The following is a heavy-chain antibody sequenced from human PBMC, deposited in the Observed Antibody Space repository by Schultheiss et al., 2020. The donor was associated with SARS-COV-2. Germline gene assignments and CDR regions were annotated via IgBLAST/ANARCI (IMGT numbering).Heavy chain of an antibody. V-gene: IGHV4-34*01. D-gene: IGHD6-19*01. CDR3: ARSSSGWYRHAFDI. Sequence: SETLSLTCAVYGGSFSGYYWSWIRQPPGKGLEWIGEINHSGSTNYNPSLKSRVTISVDTSKNQFSLKLSSVTAADTAVYYCARSSSGWYRHAFDIWGQGTMVTVSS. J-gene: IGHJ3*02. CDR1: GGSFSGYY. CDR2: INHSGST.